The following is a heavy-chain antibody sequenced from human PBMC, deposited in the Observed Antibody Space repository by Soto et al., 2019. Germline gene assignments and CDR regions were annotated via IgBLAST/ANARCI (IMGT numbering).Heavy chain of an antibody. V-gene: IGHV4-59*01. CDR1: GGSISSYY. J-gene: IGHJ4*02. D-gene: IGHD1-26*01. CDR2: IYYSGST. Sequence: QVQLQESGPGLVKPSETLSLTCTVSGGSISSYYWSWIRQPPGKGLEWMGYIYYSGSTNYNPSLKSRVTIPVATSKDQFPPTLTPAAAADTAVYYCARRYGGTIDSWGQGTLVTVST. CDR3: ARRYGGTIDS.